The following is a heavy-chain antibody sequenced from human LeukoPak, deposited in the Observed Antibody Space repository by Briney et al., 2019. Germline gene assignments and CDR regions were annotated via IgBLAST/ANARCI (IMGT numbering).Heavy chain of an antibody. J-gene: IGHJ6*04. CDR1: GFTFSSYA. Sequence: GGSLRLSCAASGFTFSSYAMSWVRQAPGKGLEWVSGISDSGGSTIYYADSVKGRFTISRDNAKNSLYLQMDSLRAEDTAVYYCAELGITMIGGVWGKGTTVTISS. CDR2: ISDSGGSTI. D-gene: IGHD3-10*02. V-gene: IGHV3-23*01. CDR3: AELGITMIGGV.